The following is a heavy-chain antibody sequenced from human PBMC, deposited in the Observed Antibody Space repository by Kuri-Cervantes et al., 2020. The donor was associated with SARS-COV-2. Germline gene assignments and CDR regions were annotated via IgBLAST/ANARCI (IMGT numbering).Heavy chain of an antibody. D-gene: IGHD2-2*01. CDR3: ARSPGIHCSSTSCYLYYFDY. CDR1: GYTFTSYG. CDR2: ISAYNGNT. V-gene: IGHV1-18*01. Sequence: ASVKVSCKASGYTFTSYGISWVRQAPGQGLEWMGWISAYNGNTNYAQKLQGRVTMTTDTSTSTAYMELRSLRSDDTAVYYCARSPGIHCSSTSCYLYYFDYWGQGTLVTVSS. J-gene: IGHJ4*02.